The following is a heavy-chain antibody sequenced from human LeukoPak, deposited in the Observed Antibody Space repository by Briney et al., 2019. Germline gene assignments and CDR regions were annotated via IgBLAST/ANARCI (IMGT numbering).Heavy chain of an antibody. CDR2: INHSGST. CDR1: GGSFSGYY. V-gene: IGHV4-34*01. J-gene: IGHJ4*02. D-gene: IGHD2-2*02. CDR3: ARGMGYCSSTSCYIGN. Sequence: SETLSLTCAVYGGSFSGYYWSWIRQPPGKGLEWIGEINHSGSTNYNPSLKSRVTISVDTSKNQFSLKRSSVTAADTAVYYCARGMGYCSSTSCYIGNWGQGTLVTVSS.